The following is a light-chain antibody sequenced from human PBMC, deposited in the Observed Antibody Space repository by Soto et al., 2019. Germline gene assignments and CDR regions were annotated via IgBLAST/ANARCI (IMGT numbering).Light chain of an antibody. J-gene: IGKJ5*01. CDR1: QSVSIN. CDR3: QQRSNWRIT. CDR2: DAS. Sequence: EIVMTQSPATLSVSPGERATLSCRASQSVSINLAWYQQKPGQAPRLLIYDASNRATGIPARFSGSGSGTDFTLTISSLEPEDFAVYYCQQRSNWRITFGQGTRLEIK. V-gene: IGKV3-11*01.